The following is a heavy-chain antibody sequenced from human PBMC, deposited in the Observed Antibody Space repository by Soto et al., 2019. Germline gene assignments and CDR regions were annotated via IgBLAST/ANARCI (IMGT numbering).Heavy chain of an antibody. CDR1: GGTFSSYA. V-gene: IGHV1-69*12. CDR3: AREQRDMTTVTNGGFDY. CDR2: IIPIFGTA. D-gene: IGHD4-17*01. Sequence: QVQLVQSGAEVKKPGSSVKVSCKASGGTFSSYAISWVRQAPGQGLEWMGGIIPIFGTANYAQKFQGRVTITADESTSTAYMELSSLRSEDTAVYYCAREQRDMTTVTNGGFDYWGQGTLVTVSS. J-gene: IGHJ4*02.